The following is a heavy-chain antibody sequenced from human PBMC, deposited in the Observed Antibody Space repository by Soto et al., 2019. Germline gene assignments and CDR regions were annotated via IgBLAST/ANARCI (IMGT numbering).Heavy chain of an antibody. J-gene: IGHJ4*02. V-gene: IGHV3-23*01. Sequence: EVQLLQSGGGLVQPGGSLRLSCVASGFTLSDYAMNWVRQAPGKGLEWVSAISVSGTKTYYADSVRGRFAISRDNSDNTLYLQMNSRRAEDTAEYFCAKSGGFGPTLGYGWIDYWGQGTLVTVAS. CDR1: GFTLSDYA. CDR3: AKSGGFGPTLGYGWIDY. CDR2: ISVSGTKT. D-gene: IGHD2-15*01.